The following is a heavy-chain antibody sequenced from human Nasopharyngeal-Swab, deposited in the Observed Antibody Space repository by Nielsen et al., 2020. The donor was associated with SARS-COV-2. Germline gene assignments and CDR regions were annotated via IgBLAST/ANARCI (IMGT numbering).Heavy chain of an antibody. D-gene: IGHD3-10*01. CDR1: GGTFSSYA. J-gene: IGHJ3*02. V-gene: IGHV1-69*13. CDR3: ARVSWFGELLISDAFDI. CDR2: IIPIFGTA. Sequence: SVKVSCKASGGTFSSYAISWVRQVPGQGLEWMGGIIPIFGTANYAQKFQGRVTITADESTSTAYMELSSLRSEDTALYYCARVSWFGELLISDAFDIWGQGTMVTVSS.